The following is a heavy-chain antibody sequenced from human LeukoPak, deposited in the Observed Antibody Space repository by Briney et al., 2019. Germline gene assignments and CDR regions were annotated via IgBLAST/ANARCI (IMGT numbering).Heavy chain of an antibody. V-gene: IGHV3-7*01. Sequence: GGSLRLSCAASGFTFSSYWMSWVRQAPGKGLEWVANIKQDGSEKYYVDSVKGRFTISRDNAKKSLYLQMNSLRAEDTAVYYCARGVYYDSSGYYPGYWGQGTLVTVPS. D-gene: IGHD3-22*01. CDR2: IKQDGSEK. J-gene: IGHJ4*02. CDR1: GFTFSSYW. CDR3: ARGVYYDSSGYYPGY.